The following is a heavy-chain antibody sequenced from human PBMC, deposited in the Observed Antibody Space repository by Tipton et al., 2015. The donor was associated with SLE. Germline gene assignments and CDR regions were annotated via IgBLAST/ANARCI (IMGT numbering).Heavy chain of an antibody. V-gene: IGHV3-21*03. Sequence: QLVQSGGGVVQPGTSLRLSCAASGFTFSSYSMNWVRQAPGKGLEWVSFISSSSSYIYYADSVKGRFTISRDNAKNSLYLQMNSLRTEDTAVYFCTKGEFWNGVGEYFYQWGQGTLVSVSS. CDR2: ISSSSSYI. D-gene: IGHD3-3*01. CDR1: GFTFSSYS. CDR3: TKGEFWNGVGEYFYQ. J-gene: IGHJ1*01.